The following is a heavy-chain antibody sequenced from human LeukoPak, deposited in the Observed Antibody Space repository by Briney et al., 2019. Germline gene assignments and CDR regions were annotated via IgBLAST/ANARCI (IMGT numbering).Heavy chain of an antibody. CDR3: ARAMGIQ. V-gene: IGHV3-21*05. CDR2: ISSSSSYT. J-gene: IGHJ4*02. D-gene: IGHD6-13*01. CDR1: GFNLRTDS. Sequence: GGSLRLSCAASGFNLRTDSMNWVRQAPGKGLEWVSYISSSSSYTNYADSVKGRFTISRDNAKNSLYLQMNCLRAEDTAVYYCARAMGIQWGQGTLVTVSS.